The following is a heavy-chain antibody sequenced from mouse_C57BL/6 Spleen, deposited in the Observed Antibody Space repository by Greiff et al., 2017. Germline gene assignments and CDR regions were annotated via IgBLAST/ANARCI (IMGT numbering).Heavy chain of an antibody. Sequence: VQLQQPGAELVKPGASVKLSCKASGYTFTSYWMHWVKQRPGQGLEWIGMIHPNSGSTNYNEKFKIKATLTVDKSSSTAYMQLSSLTSEDSAVYYCARDGSSLYYFDYWGQGTTLTVSS. CDR2: IHPNSGST. CDR3: ARDGSSLYYFDY. V-gene: IGHV1-64*01. CDR1: GYTFTSYW. J-gene: IGHJ2*01. D-gene: IGHD1-1*01.